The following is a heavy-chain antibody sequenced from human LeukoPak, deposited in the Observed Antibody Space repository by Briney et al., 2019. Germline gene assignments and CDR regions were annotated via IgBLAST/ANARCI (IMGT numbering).Heavy chain of an antibody. D-gene: IGHD6-13*01. CDR1: GGTFSSYA. Sequence: SVKVSCEASGGTFSSYAISWVRQAPGQGLEWMGRIIPILGIANYAQKFQGRVTITADKSTSTAYMELSNLRSEDTAVYYCARAAAAQYYYYGMDVWGQGTTVTVSS. CDR3: ARAAAAQYYYYGMDV. CDR2: IIPILGIA. J-gene: IGHJ6*02. V-gene: IGHV1-69*04.